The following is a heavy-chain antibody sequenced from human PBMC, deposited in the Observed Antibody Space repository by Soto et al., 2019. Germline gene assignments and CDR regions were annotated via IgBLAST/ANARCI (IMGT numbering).Heavy chain of an antibody. CDR2: ISSSSSTI. D-gene: IGHD4-17*01. Sequence: EVQLVESGGGLVQPGGSLRLSCAASGFTFSSYSMNWVRQAPGKGLEWVSYISSSSSTIYYADSVKGRFTISRDNAKNSLYLQMNSLRAEDTAVYYCARDALVTTSSLTSYYMDVWGKGTTVTVSS. J-gene: IGHJ6*03. CDR1: GFTFSSYS. CDR3: ARDALVTTSSLTSYYMDV. V-gene: IGHV3-48*01.